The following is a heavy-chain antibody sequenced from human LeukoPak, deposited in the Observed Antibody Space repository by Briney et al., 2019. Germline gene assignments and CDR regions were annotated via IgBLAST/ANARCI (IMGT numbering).Heavy chain of an antibody. CDR1: GFTFTSYG. Sequence: GGSLRLSCVVSGFTFTSYGVHWVRQAPGKGLEWVAFIRHDGSYKDYADSVKGRFTISRDNSKNTLYLQMNSLRAEDTAVYYCAKSPWNGKFRAYFDYWGQGTLVTVSS. D-gene: IGHD1-1*01. CDR3: AKSPWNGKFRAYFDY. CDR2: IRHDGSYK. J-gene: IGHJ4*02. V-gene: IGHV3-30*02.